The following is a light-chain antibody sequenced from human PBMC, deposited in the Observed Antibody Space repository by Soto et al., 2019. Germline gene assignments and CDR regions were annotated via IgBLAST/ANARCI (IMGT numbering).Light chain of an antibody. V-gene: IGLV2-14*01. CDR1: STDIGDYNY. J-gene: IGLJ1*01. CDR2: DVS. Sequence: QSALTQPASVSGSPGQSITISCTGTSTDIGDYNYVSWYQHHPGKAPKLILYDVSNRPSGVSNRFSGSKSGNTASLTISGLQPEDEDDYYSNSYSGSGTLYVFGTGTKVTVL. CDR3: NSYSGSGTLYV.